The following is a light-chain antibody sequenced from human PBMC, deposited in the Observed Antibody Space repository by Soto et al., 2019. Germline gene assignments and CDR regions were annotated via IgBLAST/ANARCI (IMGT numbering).Light chain of an antibody. J-gene: IGLJ2*01. CDR2: DVS. CDR1: SSDVGGYNY. Sequence: QSALTQPASVSGSPEQSITISCTRTSSDVGGYNYVSWYQQHPGKAPKFMIYDVSNRPSGVSNRFSGSKSGNTASLTISGLQAEDEADYYCSSYTSSSTLVFGGGTKLTVL. CDR3: SSYTSSSTLV. V-gene: IGLV2-14*01.